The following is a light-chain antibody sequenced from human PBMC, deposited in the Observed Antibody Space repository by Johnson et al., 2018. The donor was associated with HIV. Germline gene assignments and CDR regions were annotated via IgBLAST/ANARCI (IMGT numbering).Light chain of an antibody. CDR1: SSNIVNNY. CDR3: GTWDSSLMAAV. J-gene: IGLJ1*01. CDR2: DNN. V-gene: IGLV1-51*01. Sequence: SVLTQPPSVSAAPGQKVTISCSGSSSNIVNNYVSWYQQLPGTAPKLLIYDNNKRPSGIPDRFSGSKSGTSATLGITGLQTGDEADYYCGTWDSSLMAAVIGTGTKVTCL.